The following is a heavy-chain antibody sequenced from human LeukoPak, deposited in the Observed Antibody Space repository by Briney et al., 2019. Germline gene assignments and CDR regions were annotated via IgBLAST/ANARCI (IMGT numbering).Heavy chain of an antibody. D-gene: IGHD3-3*02. CDR3: ARDRWHYGSGSGFFDY. V-gene: IGHV3-48*01. J-gene: IGHJ4*02. CDR2: IRSSTSNI. CDR1: GFSFRDYS. Sequence: QPGGSLRLSCTASGFSFRDYSMSWVRQAPGKGLEWVSYIRSSTSNIFYAESVKGRFTVSRDNAKNSLYLHMNSLRAEDTAVYYCARDRWHYGSGSGFFDYWGQGTLVTVSS.